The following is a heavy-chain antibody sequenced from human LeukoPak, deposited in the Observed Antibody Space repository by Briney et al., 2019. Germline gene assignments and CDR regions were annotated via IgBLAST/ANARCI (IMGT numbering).Heavy chain of an antibody. CDR1: GFIVSSNY. CDR3: ARSRYSSSWSDY. CDR2: IYGGGST. V-gene: IGHV3-53*01. Sequence: PGGSLRLSCAASGFIVSSNYMSWVRQAPGKGLEWVSVIYGGGSTYYADSVKGRFTISRDNSKNTLYLQMNSLRAEDTAVYYCARSRYSSSWSDYWGQGTLVTVSS. J-gene: IGHJ4*02. D-gene: IGHD6-13*01.